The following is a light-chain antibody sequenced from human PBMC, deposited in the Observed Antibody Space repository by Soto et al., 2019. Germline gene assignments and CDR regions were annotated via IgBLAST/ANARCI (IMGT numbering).Light chain of an antibody. CDR2: EVS. Sequence: QSWLTQPASVSGSRGQSITISCTGTSSDVGGYNYVSWYQQHPGKAPKLMIYEVSNRPSGVSNRFSGSKSGNTASLTISGLQAEDEADYYCSSYTSSQRVFGTGTKVTVL. CDR3: SSYTSSQRV. CDR1: SSDVGGYNY. J-gene: IGLJ1*01. V-gene: IGLV2-14*01.